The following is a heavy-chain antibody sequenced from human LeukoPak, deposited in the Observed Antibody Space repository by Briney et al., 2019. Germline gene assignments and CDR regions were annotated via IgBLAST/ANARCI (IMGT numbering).Heavy chain of an antibody. CDR3: ARGFLSYTIFGVVIHTYYFDY. CDR2: MNPNSGNT. J-gene: IGHJ4*02. CDR1: GYTFTSYD. V-gene: IGHV1-8*03. D-gene: IGHD3-3*01. Sequence: ASVKVSCKASGYTFTSYDINWVRQATGQGLEWMGWMNPNSGNTGYAQKFQGRVTITRNTSISTAYMELSSLRSEDTAVYYCARGFLSYTIFGVVIHTYYFDYRGQGTLVTVSS.